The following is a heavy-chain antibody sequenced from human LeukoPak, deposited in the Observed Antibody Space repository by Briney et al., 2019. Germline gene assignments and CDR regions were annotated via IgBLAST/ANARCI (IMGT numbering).Heavy chain of an antibody. CDR3: ARSQLPGVDTFDY. Sequence: SVKVFCKASGGTFSSYAINWVRQAPGQGLEWMGGIIPVFGTVNYAQKFQGRVTITADESTSTAYMELSSLRAEDTAVYYCARSQLPGVDTFDYWGQGTLVTVSS. D-gene: IGHD5-18*01. CDR2: IIPVFGTV. J-gene: IGHJ4*02. CDR1: GGTFSSYA. V-gene: IGHV1-69*01.